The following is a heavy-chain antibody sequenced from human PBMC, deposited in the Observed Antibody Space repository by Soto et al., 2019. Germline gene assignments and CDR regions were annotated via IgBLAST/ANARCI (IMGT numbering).Heavy chain of an antibody. Sequence: GGSLRLSCAASGFRFSSYGMHWVRQARGKGLEWVAFVSSDGNNKYYADSVKGRFTISRDNSKSTMFLQVDSLRVDDTAIYYCAKDRVIQLLPIWPDPWGQGTLVTVSS. J-gene: IGHJ5*02. V-gene: IGHV3-30*18. CDR2: VSSDGNNK. D-gene: IGHD2-2*01. CDR3: AKDRVIQLLPIWPDP. CDR1: GFRFSSYG.